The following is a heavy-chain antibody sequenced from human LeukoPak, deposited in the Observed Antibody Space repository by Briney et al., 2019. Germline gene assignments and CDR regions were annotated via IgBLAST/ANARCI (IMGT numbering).Heavy chain of an antibody. CDR1: GGSFSTYY. CDR3: ARAGANGIEAAGSLRY. CDR2: VYYTGTT. D-gene: IGHD6-13*01. V-gene: IGHV4-59*01. Sequence: PSETLSLTCTVSGGSFSTYYWSWIQLPPGKGLEWLGYVYYTGTTNYNPSLKSRVTISVDTSQTQFSLKLSSVTAADTAVYYCARAGANGIEAAGSLRYWGQGTLVTVSS. J-gene: IGHJ4*02.